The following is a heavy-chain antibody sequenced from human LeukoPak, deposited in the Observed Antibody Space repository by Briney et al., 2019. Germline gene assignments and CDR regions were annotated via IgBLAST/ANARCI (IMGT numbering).Heavy chain of an antibody. CDR3: ARGGKYSLTGYYRRRYYFDY. J-gene: IGHJ4*02. CDR1: GFTFSSYA. V-gene: IGHV3-23*01. Sequence: PGGSLRLSCAASGFTFSSYAMNWVRQAPGKGLEWVSGITSGGSTYYADSVKGRFTISRDNSKNTLYLQVNSLRAEDTAVYYCARGGKYSLTGYYRRRYYFDYWGQGTLVTVSS. D-gene: IGHD3-9*01. CDR2: ITSGGST.